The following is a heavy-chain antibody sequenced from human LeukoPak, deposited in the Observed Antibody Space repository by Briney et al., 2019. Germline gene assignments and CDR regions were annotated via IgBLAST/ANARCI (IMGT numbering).Heavy chain of an antibody. CDR1: GGSISSGGYY. CDR3: ARAPGRQCRWDY. D-gene: IGHD5-24*01. V-gene: IGHV4-31*03. CDR2: IYYSGST. Sequence: SETLSLTCTVSGGSISSGGYYWSWIRQHPGKGLEWIGYIYYSGSTYYNPSLKSRVTISVDTSKNQFSLKLSSVTAADTAVYYCARAPGRQCRWDYWGQGTLVTVSS. J-gene: IGHJ4*02.